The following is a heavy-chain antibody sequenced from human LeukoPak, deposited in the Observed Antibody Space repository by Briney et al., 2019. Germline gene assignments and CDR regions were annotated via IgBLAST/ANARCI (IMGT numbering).Heavy chain of an antibody. Sequence: GGSLRLSCAASGFTFRSYGMHWVRQAPGKGLEWVAVISYDGSNKYYADSVKGRFTISRDNSKNTLYLQMNSLRAEDTAVYYCAKCRIQLWSLFDYWGQGTLVTVSS. CDR3: AKCRIQLWSLFDY. CDR1: GFTFRSYG. D-gene: IGHD5-18*01. CDR2: ISYDGSNK. J-gene: IGHJ4*02. V-gene: IGHV3-30*18.